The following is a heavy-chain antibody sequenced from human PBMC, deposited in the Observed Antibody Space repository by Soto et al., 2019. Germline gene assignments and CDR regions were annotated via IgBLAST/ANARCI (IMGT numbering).Heavy chain of an antibody. CDR1: GFTFSSYA. J-gene: IGHJ4*02. Sequence: GGSLRLSCAASGFTFSSYAMSWVRQAPGKGLEWVSAISGSGGSTYYADSVKGRFTISRDNSKNTLYLQMNSLRAEGTAVYYCATDTAAAGPKGYCGQGTLVTVSS. D-gene: IGHD6-13*01. CDR3: ATDTAAAGPKGY. V-gene: IGHV3-23*01. CDR2: ISGSGGST.